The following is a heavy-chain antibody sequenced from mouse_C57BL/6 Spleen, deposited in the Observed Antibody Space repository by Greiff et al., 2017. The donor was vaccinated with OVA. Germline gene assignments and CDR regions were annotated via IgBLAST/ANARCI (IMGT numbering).Heavy chain of an antibody. V-gene: IGHV5-4*03. CDR2: ISDGGSYT. J-gene: IGHJ4*01. Sequence: EVKLVESGGGLVKPGGSRKLSCAASGFTFSSYAMSWVRQTPEKRLEWVATISDGGSYTYYPDNVKGRFTISRDNAKNNLYLQMSHLKSEDTAMYYCARGDDGYYGAMDYWGQGTSVTVSS. CDR1: GFTFSSYA. D-gene: IGHD2-3*01. CDR3: ARGDDGYYGAMDY.